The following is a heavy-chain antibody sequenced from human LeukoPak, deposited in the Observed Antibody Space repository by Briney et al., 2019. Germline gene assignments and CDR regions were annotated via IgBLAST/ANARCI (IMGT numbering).Heavy chain of an antibody. Sequence: GGSLRLSCAASGFTFTNYAIQWVRQAPGKGLEWVAVISYDGTNIYYGDSVKGRFTISRDNSKNTVYLQMNNLRADDTAVYHSGRGLTNLDCSSPPVYWGRVTLSPSPQ. J-gene: IGHJ4*02. CDR3: GRGLTNLDCSSPPVY. D-gene: IGHD2-8*01. CDR2: ISYDGTNI. V-gene: IGHV3-30*01. CDR1: GFTFTNYA.